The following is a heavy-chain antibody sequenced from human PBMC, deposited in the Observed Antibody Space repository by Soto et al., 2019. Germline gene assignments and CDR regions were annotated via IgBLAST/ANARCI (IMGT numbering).Heavy chain of an antibody. CDR2: ISPMFGAA. Sequence: QVQLVQSVAEMKKPGSSVKVSCQSSGCTFNTYAMNWGRQAPGQGPEWIGDISPMFGAANYAPKFQGRVTITADESTGTSYMQLSSLTSEDTALYFCAREVQVHTPAFVYWGQGTLVTVSS. J-gene: IGHJ4*02. CDR3: AREVQVHTPAFVY. V-gene: IGHV1-69*19. CDR1: GCTFNTYA. D-gene: IGHD3-10*01.